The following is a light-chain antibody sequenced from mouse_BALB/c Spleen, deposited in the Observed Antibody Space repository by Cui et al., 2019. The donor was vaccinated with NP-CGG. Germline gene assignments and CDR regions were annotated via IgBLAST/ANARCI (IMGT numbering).Light chain of an antibody. Sequence: QAVVTQASAPTTSPGETVTLTCRSSTGAVTTNNYANWVQEKPDHLFTGLIGGTNNRPPGVPARFSGSLIGDKAALTITGAQTEDEAIYFCALWYSNHWVFGGGTKLTVL. V-gene: IGLV1*01. CDR3: ALWYSNHWV. CDR2: GTN. J-gene: IGLJ1*01. CDR1: TGAVTTNNY.